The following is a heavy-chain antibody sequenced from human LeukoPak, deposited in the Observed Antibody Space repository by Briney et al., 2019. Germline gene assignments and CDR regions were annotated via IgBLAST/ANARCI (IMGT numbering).Heavy chain of an antibody. CDR2: LSGDSSSI. J-gene: IGHJ3*02. D-gene: IGHD3-10*01. CDR1: QFTFNNNA. CDR3: ARGAVDAFDI. V-gene: IGHV3-21*04. Sequence: PGGSLRLSCAASQFTFNNNAMSWVRQAPGKGLEWVSGLSGDSSSIYYAASVKGRFTISRDNAKNSLYLQMNSLRAEDTAVYYCARGAVDAFDIWGQGTMVTVSS.